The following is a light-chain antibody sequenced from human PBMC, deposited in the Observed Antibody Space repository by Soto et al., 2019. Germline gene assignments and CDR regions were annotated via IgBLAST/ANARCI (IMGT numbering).Light chain of an antibody. CDR1: QSVSSY. V-gene: IGKV3-11*01. CDR3: QQYGSSGT. CDR2: VAS. J-gene: IGKJ1*01. Sequence: EIVLTQSPATLPLSPGERATLSCRASQSVSSYLACYQQKLGRAPMLLIYVASNGATGIPARFSGSGSGTEFPLTISSLPYEDFAVYYCQQYGSSGTFGQGTKVDI.